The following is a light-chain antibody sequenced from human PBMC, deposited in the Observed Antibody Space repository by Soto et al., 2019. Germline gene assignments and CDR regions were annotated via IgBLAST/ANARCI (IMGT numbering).Light chain of an antibody. J-gene: IGKJ5*01. CDR2: GAS. CDR3: QQRSDWPRVT. V-gene: IGKV3-15*01. Sequence: EVVMTQSPATLSVSPGERATLSCRASQSVSSNLAWYQQKHGQAPRLLIYGASTRATGIPARFSGSGSGTDFTLTIRSLEPEDFAVYYCQQRSDWPRVTFGQGTRLEI. CDR1: QSVSSN.